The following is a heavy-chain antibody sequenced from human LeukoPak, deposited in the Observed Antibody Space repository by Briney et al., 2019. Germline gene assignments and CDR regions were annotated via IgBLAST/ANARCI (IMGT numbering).Heavy chain of an antibody. Sequence: GGSLRLSCAASGFTFSSYGMHWVRQAPGKGLEWVAFIWYDGSNKYYADSVKGRFTISRDNAKNSLYLQMNSLRAEDTAVYYCAREGCSGGSCYAPAYYYYMDVWGKGTTVTVSS. V-gene: IGHV3-33*01. CDR2: IWYDGSNK. D-gene: IGHD2-15*01. CDR1: GFTFSSYG. J-gene: IGHJ6*03. CDR3: AREGCSGGSCYAPAYYYYMDV.